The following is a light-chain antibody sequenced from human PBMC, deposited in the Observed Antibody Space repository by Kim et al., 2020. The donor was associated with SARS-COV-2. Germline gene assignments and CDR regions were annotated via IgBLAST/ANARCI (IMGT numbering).Light chain of an antibody. V-gene: IGLV6-57*03. J-gene: IGLJ3*02. Sequence: KVIVSCTRPSGNIGSNYVQWYHQRPGTAPIIVIHEDTERPSGVPDRFSGSIDVTSNSAFLTISGLRPEDEADYYCQSYDPTIRVFGGGTQLTVL. CDR2: EDT. CDR1: SGNIGSNY. CDR3: QSYDPTIRV.